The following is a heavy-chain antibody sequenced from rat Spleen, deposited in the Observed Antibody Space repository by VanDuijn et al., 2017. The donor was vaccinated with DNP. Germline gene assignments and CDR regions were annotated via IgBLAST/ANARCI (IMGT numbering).Heavy chain of an antibody. CDR1: GFTFSNYD. CDR2: ITSDGGST. D-gene: IGHD1-1*01. CDR3: ATHLGLLQDY. Sequence: EVQLVESGGGLVQPGRSVKLSCAASGFTFSNYDMAWVRQTPKKGLEWVATITSDGGSTSYRDTVKGRVSITRDNAKETLFLQWDSLRSEDTATYYCATHLGLLQDYWGQGVMVTVSS. V-gene: IGHV5-7*01. J-gene: IGHJ2*01.